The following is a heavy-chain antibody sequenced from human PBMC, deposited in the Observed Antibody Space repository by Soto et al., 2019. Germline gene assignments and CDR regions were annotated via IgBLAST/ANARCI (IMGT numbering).Heavy chain of an antibody. CDR3: ARVIDSSAAFDI. V-gene: IGHV4-31*03. CDR2: IYYSGST. J-gene: IGHJ3*02. CDR1: GGSISRGGYY. D-gene: IGHD3-9*01. Sequence: SETLSLTCTVSGGSISRGGYYWGWIRQHPGKGLEWIGYIYYSGSTYYNPTLKSRVTISVDTSKNQFSLKLSSVTAADTAVYYCARVIDSSAAFDIWGQGTMVTVSS.